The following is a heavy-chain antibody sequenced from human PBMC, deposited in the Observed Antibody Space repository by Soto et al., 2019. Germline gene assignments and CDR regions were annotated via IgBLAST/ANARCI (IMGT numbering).Heavy chain of an antibody. CDR1: GGSLSSYY. CDR3: VRGWWGREGYLMDV. Sequence: QVQLQESGPGLVQPSKTLSLSCTVSGGSLSSYYWSWIRQAPGKGLEYIGYIYYSDSANYNPSLKRRVTISGDTSRNEVSLALTSMAAADTAVYYCVRGWWGREGYLMDVWGQGTTVTVSS. D-gene: IGHD2-15*01. V-gene: IGHV4-59*08. J-gene: IGHJ6*02. CDR2: IYYSDSA.